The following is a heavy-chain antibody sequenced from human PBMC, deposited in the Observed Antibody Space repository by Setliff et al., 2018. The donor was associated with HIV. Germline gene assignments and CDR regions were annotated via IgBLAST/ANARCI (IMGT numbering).Heavy chain of an antibody. J-gene: IGHJ4*02. D-gene: IGHD3-9*01. Sequence: GGSLRLSCAASGFTFSSSAMNWVRQAQGKGLEWVSAVHSSDGRTYYADSVRGRFTISRDNSKNTLYLQMNSLRAEDTAVYYCANSYFDWLPFDYWGQGTLVTVSS. CDR1: GFTFSSSA. CDR3: ANSYFDWLPFDY. V-gene: IGHV3-23*01. CDR2: VHSSDGRT.